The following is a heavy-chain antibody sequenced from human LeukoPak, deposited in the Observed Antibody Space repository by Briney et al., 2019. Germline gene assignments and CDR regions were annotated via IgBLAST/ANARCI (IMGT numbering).Heavy chain of an antibody. CDR3: ARESEMATSAEYFQH. D-gene: IGHD5-24*01. Sequence: SVKVSCKASGGTFSSYAISWVRQAPGQGLEWMGGIIPIFGTANYAQKFQGRVTITADECTSPDYMELSSLRSEATAVYYCARESEMATSAEYFQHWGQGTLVTVSS. J-gene: IGHJ1*01. V-gene: IGHV1-69*13. CDR1: GGTFSSYA. CDR2: IIPIFGTA.